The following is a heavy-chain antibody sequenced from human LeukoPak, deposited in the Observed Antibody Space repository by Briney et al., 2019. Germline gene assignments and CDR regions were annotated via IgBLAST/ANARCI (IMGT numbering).Heavy chain of an antibody. J-gene: IGHJ3*02. CDR2: IWFDGSIK. CDR1: GFTFSTYG. CDR3: ARAVGPFDI. V-gene: IGHV3-33*01. Sequence: GRSLRLSCAASGFTFSTYGMHWVRQAPGKGLEWVAVIWFDGSIKYYADPVKGRFTISRDNSKNTLYLQMNSLRAEDTAVYYCARAVGPFDIWGQGTIVIVSS.